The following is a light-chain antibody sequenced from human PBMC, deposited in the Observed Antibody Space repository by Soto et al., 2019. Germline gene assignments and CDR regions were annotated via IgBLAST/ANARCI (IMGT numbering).Light chain of an antibody. CDR3: ISYTDRQSYL. Sequence: QSALTQPASVSGSPGQSITISCTGTSSDVGGYNHVSWYQIHPGKAPKLIIYEVTSRPSGVSYRFSGSKSGNSASLTISGLQAEDEADYYCISYTDRQSYLFGTGTKVTVL. J-gene: IGLJ1*01. V-gene: IGLV2-14*01. CDR1: SSDVGGYNH. CDR2: EVT.